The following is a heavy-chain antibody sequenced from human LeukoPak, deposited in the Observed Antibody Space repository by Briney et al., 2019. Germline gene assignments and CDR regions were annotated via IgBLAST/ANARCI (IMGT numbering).Heavy chain of an antibody. D-gene: IGHD6-13*01. CDR3: ARGAYSSSWLNFDY. Sequence: GGSLRLSCAASGFTVSSNYMSWVRQAPGKGLEWVSVIYSGGSTYYADSVKGRFTISRDNSKNTLYLQMNSLRTEDTAVYYCARGAYSSSWLNFDYWGQGTLVTVSS. CDR1: GFTVSSNY. J-gene: IGHJ4*02. CDR2: IYSGGST. V-gene: IGHV3-66*01.